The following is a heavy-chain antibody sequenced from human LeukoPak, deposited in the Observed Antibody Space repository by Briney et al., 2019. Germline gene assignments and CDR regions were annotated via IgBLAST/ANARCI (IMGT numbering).Heavy chain of an antibody. D-gene: IGHD3-10*01. Sequence: KPGGSLRLSCAASGFTFSDFYMTWIRQAPGKGLEWVSYITSAGSTYYADSVKGRFTISRDNAKNSLYLQMNSLRAEDTAVYYCARGTLWFGEWNDAFDIWGQGTMVTVSS. CDR1: GFTFSDFY. CDR3: ARGTLWFGEWNDAFDI. J-gene: IGHJ3*02. CDR2: ITSAGST. V-gene: IGHV3-11*01.